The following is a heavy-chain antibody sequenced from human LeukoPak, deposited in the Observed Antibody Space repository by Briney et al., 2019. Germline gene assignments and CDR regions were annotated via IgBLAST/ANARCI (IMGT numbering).Heavy chain of an antibody. CDR3: ANGYYYGMDV. CDR2: INHSGST. J-gene: IGHJ6*02. V-gene: IGHV4-34*01. CDR1: GGSFSGYY. Sequence: SETLSLTCAVYGGSFSGYYWSWIRQPPGKGLEWIGEINHSGSTNYNPSLKSRVTISVDTSKNQFSLKLSSVTAADTAVYYCANGYYYGMDVWGQGTTVTVSS. D-gene: IGHD4-17*01.